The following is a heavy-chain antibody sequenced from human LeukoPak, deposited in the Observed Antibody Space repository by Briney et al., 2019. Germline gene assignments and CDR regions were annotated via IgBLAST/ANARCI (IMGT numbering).Heavy chain of an antibody. CDR2: IYYSGNT. CDR1: GVSISSSNSY. V-gene: IGHV4-39*01. D-gene: IGHD3-10*01. CDR3: ARGRAWELWFDY. J-gene: IGHJ4*02. Sequence: SETLSLTCTVSGVSISSSNSYWGWLRQPPGKGLEWIGSIYYSGNTYYNASLKSQVSISIDTSKNQFSLQLNSVTPEDTAVYYCARGRAWELWFDYWGQGTLVTVSS.